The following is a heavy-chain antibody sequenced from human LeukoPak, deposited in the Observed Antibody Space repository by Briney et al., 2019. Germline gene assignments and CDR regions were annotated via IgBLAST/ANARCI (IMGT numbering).Heavy chain of an antibody. CDR2: IIPIFGTA. Sequence: GASVKVSCKASGGTFSSYAISWVRQAPGQGLEWMGGIIPIFGTANYAQKFQGRVTITTDESTSTAYMELRSLRSDDTAVYYCARLVGATRISPPDYWGQGTLVTVSS. D-gene: IGHD1-26*01. J-gene: IGHJ4*02. V-gene: IGHV1-69*05. CDR1: GGTFSSYA. CDR3: ARLVGATRISPPDY.